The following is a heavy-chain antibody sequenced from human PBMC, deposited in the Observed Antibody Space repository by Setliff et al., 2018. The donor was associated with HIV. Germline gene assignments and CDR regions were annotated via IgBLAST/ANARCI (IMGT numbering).Heavy chain of an antibody. CDR1: GGSISSGSYY. V-gene: IGHV4-61*10. Sequence: PSETLSLTCTVSGGSISSGSYYWSWIRQPAGKGLEWIGCVYYTGSTNYSPSLKSRVTISIDTSKNQFSLKLSSVTAAGTAVYYCARGPTVTARRERAFDIWGQGTMVTVSS. D-gene: IGHD4-17*01. CDR3: ARGPTVTARRERAFDI. J-gene: IGHJ3*02. CDR2: VYYTGST.